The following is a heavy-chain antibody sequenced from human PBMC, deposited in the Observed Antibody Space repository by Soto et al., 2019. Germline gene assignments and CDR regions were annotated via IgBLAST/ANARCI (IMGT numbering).Heavy chain of an antibody. D-gene: IGHD1-26*01. J-gene: IGHJ4*02. Sequence: QAQLVQSGAEVKKPGASVKVSCKASGYTFTGYDINWVRQANGQGLEWMGWMNPNSGNTGYAQNFQGRVTMTRDNSITTAYMELTSLRDDDSAVYYCAGEKVGTTGIDFWGQGTLVTVSS. CDR3: AGEKVGTTGIDF. CDR2: MNPNSGNT. V-gene: IGHV1-8*01. CDR1: GYTFTGYD.